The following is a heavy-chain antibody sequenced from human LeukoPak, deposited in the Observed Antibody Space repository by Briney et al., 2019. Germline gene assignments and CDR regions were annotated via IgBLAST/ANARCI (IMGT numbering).Heavy chain of an antibody. J-gene: IGHJ4*02. CDR3: ARPYGGSTNFDY. D-gene: IGHD4-23*01. V-gene: IGHV4-39*01. CDR2: IHYGGSA. CDR1: GGSISSSSYY. Sequence: SETLSFTGNVSGGSISSSSYYWGWIRQPPGKGLEWIGSIHYGGSAYYNPSLKSRVAMSVDTSKNQFSLKLSSVTAADTAVYYCARPYGGSTNFDYWGQGTLVTVSS.